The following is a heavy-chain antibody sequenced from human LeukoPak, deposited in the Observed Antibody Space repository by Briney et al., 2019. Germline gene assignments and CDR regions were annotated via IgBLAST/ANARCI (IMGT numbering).Heavy chain of an antibody. V-gene: IGHV3-48*01. J-gene: IGHJ4*02. D-gene: IGHD1-14*01. CDR2: ISSSGSTI. Sequence: GGSLRLSCAASGFIFSSHGMNWVRQAPGKGLEWVSYISSSGSTIYYADSVKGRFTISRDNSKNTLYLQMNSLRAEDTAVYYCAKPARTDYADYWGQGTLVTVSS. CDR1: GFIFSSHG. CDR3: AKPARTDYADY.